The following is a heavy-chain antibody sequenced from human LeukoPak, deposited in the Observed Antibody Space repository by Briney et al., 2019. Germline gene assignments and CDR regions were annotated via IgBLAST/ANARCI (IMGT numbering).Heavy chain of an antibody. Sequence: PGGSLRLSCAASEFSVGSNYMTWVRQAPGKGLEWVSFIYSGGSTHNSDSVKGRFTISRDNSKNTLYLQMNSLRAEDTAVYYCARRAGDYSHPYDYWGQGTLVTVSS. CDR3: ARRAGDYSHPYDY. J-gene: IGHJ4*02. CDR1: EFSVGSNY. V-gene: IGHV3-53*01. D-gene: IGHD3-22*01. CDR2: IYSGGST.